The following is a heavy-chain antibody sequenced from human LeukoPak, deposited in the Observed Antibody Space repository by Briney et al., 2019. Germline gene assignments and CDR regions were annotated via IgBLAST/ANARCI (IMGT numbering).Heavy chain of an antibody. V-gene: IGHV4-4*07. D-gene: IGHD6-13*01. CDR3: ARAGPGSSSQYYFDY. Sequence: SETLSLTCTVSGGSISSYYWSWIRQPAVKGLEWIGRIYTSGSTNYNPSLKSRVTMSVDTSKNQFSLKLSSVTAADTAVYYCARAGPGSSSQYYFDYWGQGTLVTVSS. CDR2: IYTSGST. CDR1: GGSISSYY. J-gene: IGHJ4*02.